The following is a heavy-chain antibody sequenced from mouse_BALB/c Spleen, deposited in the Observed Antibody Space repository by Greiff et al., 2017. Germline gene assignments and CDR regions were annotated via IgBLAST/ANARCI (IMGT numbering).Heavy chain of an antibody. Sequence: QVQLKQSGAELVKPGASVKMSCKASGYTFTSYWMHWVKQRPGQGLEWIGVIDPSDSYTSYNQKFKGKATLTVDTSSSTAYMQLSSLTSEDSAVYYCTKGGGNSPFAYWGQGTLVTVSA. CDR2: IDPSDSYT. CDR3: TKGGGNSPFAY. D-gene: IGHD2-1*01. CDR1: GYTFTSYW. J-gene: IGHJ3*01. V-gene: IGHV1S127*01.